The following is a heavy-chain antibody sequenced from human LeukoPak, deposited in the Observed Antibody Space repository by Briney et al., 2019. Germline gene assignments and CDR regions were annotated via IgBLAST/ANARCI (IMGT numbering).Heavy chain of an antibody. Sequence: GGSLRLSCAASGFTFGSYSMNWVRQAPGKGLEWVSSISSSSSYIYYADSVKGRFTISRDNAKNSLYLQMNSLRAEDTAVYYCARHPNSNWDYWGQGTLVTVSS. CDR3: ARHPNSNWDY. V-gene: IGHV3-21*01. CDR2: ISSSSSYI. D-gene: IGHD6-13*01. CDR1: GFTFGSYS. J-gene: IGHJ4*02.